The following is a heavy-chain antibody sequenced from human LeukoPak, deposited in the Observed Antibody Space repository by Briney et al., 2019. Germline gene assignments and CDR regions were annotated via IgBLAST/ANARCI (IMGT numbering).Heavy chain of an antibody. CDR1: GYXFISYY. Sequence: ASVKVSCKASGYXFISYYIHWVRQAPGQGLEWMGIINPSGGSTSYAQKLQGRVRMTRDTSTSTVYMELSSLRSEDTAMYYCAREGSWGTDAFDIWGQGTMVTVSS. J-gene: IGHJ3*02. CDR2: INPSGGST. CDR3: AREGSWGTDAFDI. D-gene: IGHD3-10*01. V-gene: IGHV1-46*04.